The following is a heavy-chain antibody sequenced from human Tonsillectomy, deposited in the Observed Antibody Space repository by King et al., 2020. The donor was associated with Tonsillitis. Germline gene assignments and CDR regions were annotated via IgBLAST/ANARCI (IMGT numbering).Heavy chain of an antibody. D-gene: IGHD1-26*01. CDR2: ISHDGKSQ. J-gene: IGHJ6*02. Sequence: VQLVESGGGVVQPGRSLRLSCAASGFTFRRFGMHWVRQAPGKGLDWVAVISHDGKSQYYADSVQGRFTISRDNSENTLYLQMSSVRVEDTAVYYCARETDSGTSYEHSGGMYVWGQGTTVTVSS. CDR3: ARETDSGTSYEHSGGMYV. V-gene: IGHV3-30*03. CDR1: GFTFRRFG.